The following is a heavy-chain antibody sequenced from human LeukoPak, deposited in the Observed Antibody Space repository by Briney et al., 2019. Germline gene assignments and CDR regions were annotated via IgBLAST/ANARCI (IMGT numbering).Heavy chain of an antibody. D-gene: IGHD3-10*01. CDR3: ARVPDGVRGVIIPNWFDP. V-gene: IGHV4-31*03. CDR2: IYYSGST. J-gene: IGHJ5*02. Sequence: PSQTLSLTCTVSGGSISSGGYYWSWIRQHPGKGLEWIGYIYYSGSTYYNPSLKSRVTISVDTSKNQFSLKLSSVTAADTAVYYCARVPDGVRGVIIPNWFDPWGQGTLVTVSS. CDR1: GGSISSGGYY.